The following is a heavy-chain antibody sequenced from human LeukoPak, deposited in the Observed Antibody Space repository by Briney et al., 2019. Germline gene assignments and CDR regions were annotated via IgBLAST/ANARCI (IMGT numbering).Heavy chain of an antibody. CDR1: GFTFNSYW. Sequence: GGSLRLSCAASGFTFNSYWMSWVRQAPGKGLEWVANIKQDGSEKYYVNSVKGRFTISRDNAKNSLYLQMNSLRAEDTAVYYCARDDPTLFWSGSPFYWGQGTLVTVSS. CDR2: IKQDGSEK. CDR3: ARDDPTLFWSGSPFY. D-gene: IGHD3-3*01. J-gene: IGHJ4*02. V-gene: IGHV3-7*01.